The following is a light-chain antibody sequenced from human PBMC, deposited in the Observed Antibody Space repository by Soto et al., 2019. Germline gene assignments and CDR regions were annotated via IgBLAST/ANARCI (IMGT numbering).Light chain of an antibody. V-gene: IGKV1-39*01. CDR3: QQSYSIFMYT. CDR1: QSISSY. J-gene: IGKJ2*01. Sequence: DIQMTQSPSSLSASVGDRVTITCRASQSISSYLNWYQQKPGKAPKLLIYAASSLQSGVPSRFSGSGSGTYFTLTISSLQPEDFATYYCQQSYSIFMYTFGQGTKLEIK. CDR2: AAS.